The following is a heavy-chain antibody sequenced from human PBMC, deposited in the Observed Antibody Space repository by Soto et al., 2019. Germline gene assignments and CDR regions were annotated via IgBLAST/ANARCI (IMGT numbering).Heavy chain of an antibody. CDR3: TRDIGGKGAY. Sequence: GGSRRLSCPASGYTFSSYWMHWVRQVPGKGLLWVSRIDEYGTTINYADSVKGRFTISRDNARNTLYLEMNSLRAEDTALYYCTRDIGGKGAYWGPGTLVTVSS. D-gene: IGHD3-10*01. J-gene: IGHJ4*02. V-gene: IGHV3-74*01. CDR1: GYTFSSYW. CDR2: IDEYGTTI.